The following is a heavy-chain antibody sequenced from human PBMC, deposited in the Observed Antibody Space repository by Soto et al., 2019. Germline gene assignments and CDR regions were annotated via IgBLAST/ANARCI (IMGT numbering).Heavy chain of an antibody. V-gene: IGHV1-69*12. CDR1: GDTFSSFA. D-gene: IGHD1-7*01. J-gene: IGHJ6*02. CDR3: ARDKDREELGGNYYYALDV. Sequence: QVQLVQSGAEVKKPGSSVKVSCKASGDTFSSFAISWVRQAHGQGLEWMGGIIPIFRTPNYAQKFQGRVTITADEPTTTAYMELSSRRSEDTDVYYCARDKDREELGGNYYYALDVWGQGTTVIASS. CDR2: IIPIFRTP.